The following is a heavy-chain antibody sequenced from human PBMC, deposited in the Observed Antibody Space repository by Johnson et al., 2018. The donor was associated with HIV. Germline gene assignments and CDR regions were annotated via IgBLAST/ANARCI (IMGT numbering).Heavy chain of an antibody. Sequence: QVQLVESGGGVVQPGRSLRLSCAASAFTFSNYAIHWVRQAPGKGLEWVAVISDDGSNKYYADSVKGRFTISRDNSQNTLYLQMNSLTSEDTALYFCERHMPGAAFDSWGQGTMVTVSS. CDR1: AFTFSNYA. CDR2: ISDDGSNK. J-gene: IGHJ3*02. CDR3: ERHMPGAAFDS. D-gene: IGHD2-2*01. V-gene: IGHV3-30*04.